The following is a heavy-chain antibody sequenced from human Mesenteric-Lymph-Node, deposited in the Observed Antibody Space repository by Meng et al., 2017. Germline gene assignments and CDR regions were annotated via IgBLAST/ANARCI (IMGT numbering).Heavy chain of an antibody. CDR3: AGRWEQLWLDY. CDR1: GGSISSSSYY. Sequence: SETLSLTCTVSGGSISSSSYYWGWIRQPPGKGLEWIGSIYYSGSTYYNPSLKSRVTISVDTSKNQFSLKLSSVTAADTAVYYCAGRWEQLWLDYWGQGTLVTVSS. D-gene: IGHD5-18*01. V-gene: IGHV4-39*07. J-gene: IGHJ4*02. CDR2: IYYSGST.